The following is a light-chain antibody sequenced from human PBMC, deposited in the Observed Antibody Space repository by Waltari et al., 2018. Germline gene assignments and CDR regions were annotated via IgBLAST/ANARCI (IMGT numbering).Light chain of an antibody. V-gene: IGLV8-61*01. CDR2: STN. Sequence: QTVVTQEPSFSVSPGGTVTLTCGLSSGSVSTNHYPSWYQQTPAQPPRTRIYSTNNRSSGVPDRFAGSILGNKAALTITGAQADDESDYYCVLYVGGGISMFGGGARLTVL. CDR3: VLYVGGGISM. CDR1: SGSVSTNHY. J-gene: IGLJ3*02.